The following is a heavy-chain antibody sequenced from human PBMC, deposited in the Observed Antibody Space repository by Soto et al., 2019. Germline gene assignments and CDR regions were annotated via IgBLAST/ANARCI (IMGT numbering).Heavy chain of an antibody. J-gene: IGHJ4*02. CDR2: INPDSGRT. D-gene: IGHD2-8*01. CDR1: GYTFTDYY. V-gene: IGHV1-2*02. CDR3: ARAVVPTCNLAVCDDCDY. Sequence: QVQLVQSGAELKKPGASVKVSCQASGYTFTDYYIHWVRQAPGQGLEYMGFINPDSGRTTSAQKSSGRVTMTRDRSISTAYMALNGLTSADTAVYYCARAVVPTCNLAVCDDCDYWCQGNLVTVPS.